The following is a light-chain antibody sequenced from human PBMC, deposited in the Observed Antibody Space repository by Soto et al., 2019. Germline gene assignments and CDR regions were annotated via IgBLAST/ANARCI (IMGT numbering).Light chain of an antibody. CDR2: EVS. V-gene: IGLV2-14*01. Sequence: QSALTQSPSASGSPGQSVTISCIGTSSDVGGYNYVSWYQQHPGKAPKLMIYEVSNRPSGVSNRFSGSQSGNTASLTISGLQAEDEANYYCSSYTTSNTPLYVFGTGTKVTVL. J-gene: IGLJ1*01. CDR3: SSYTTSNTPLYV. CDR1: SSDVGGYNY.